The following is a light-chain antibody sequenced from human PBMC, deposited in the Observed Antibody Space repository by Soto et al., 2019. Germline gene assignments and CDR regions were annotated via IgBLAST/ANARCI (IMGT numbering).Light chain of an antibody. CDR2: EVG. J-gene: IGLJ1*01. CDR1: SIDVGAYNY. V-gene: IGLV2-14*01. Sequence: QSVLTQFASVSGSPGQSITISCTGTSIDVGAYNYVSWYQQHPDKAPKLLIYEVGNRPSGVPFRFSGSKSGNTASLTISGLQAEDEADYYCSSYTARGTRVFGTGTKVTVL. CDR3: SSYTARGTRV.